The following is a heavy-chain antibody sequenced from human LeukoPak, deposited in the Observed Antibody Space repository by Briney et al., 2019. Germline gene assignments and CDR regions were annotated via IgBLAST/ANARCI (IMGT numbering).Heavy chain of an antibody. D-gene: IGHD6-13*01. V-gene: IGHV3-23*01. CDR1: GFTFSSYA. CDR3: AKGGSSWYLNWFDP. J-gene: IGHJ5*02. CDR2: ISGSGGST. Sequence: GGSLRLSCAASGFTFSSYAMSWVRQAPGKGLEWVSAISGSGGSTYYADSVKGRFTISRDNSKNTLYLQMNSLRAGDTAVYYCAKGGSSWYLNWFDPWGQGTLVTVSS.